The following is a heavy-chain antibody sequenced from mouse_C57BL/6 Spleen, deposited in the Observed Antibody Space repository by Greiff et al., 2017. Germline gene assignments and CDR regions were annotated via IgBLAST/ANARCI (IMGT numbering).Heavy chain of an antibody. J-gene: IGHJ1*03. V-gene: IGHV14-3*01. CDR1: GFNIKNTY. CDR2: IDPANGNT. CDR3: ASPGYYYGSSSDFDV. D-gene: IGHD1-1*01. Sequence: VQLQQSVAELVRPGASVKLSCTASGFNIKNTYMHWVKQRPEQGLEWIGRIDPANGNTKYAPKFQGKATITADTASNTAYLQLSSLTSEDTAIYYCASPGYYYGSSSDFDVWGTGTTVTVSS.